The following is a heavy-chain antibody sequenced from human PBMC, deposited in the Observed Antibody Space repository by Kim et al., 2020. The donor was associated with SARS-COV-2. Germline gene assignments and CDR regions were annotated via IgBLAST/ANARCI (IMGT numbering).Heavy chain of an antibody. CDR3: ATDRKMVRGVITNPRGMDV. CDR1: GYTLTELS. J-gene: IGHJ6*02. D-gene: IGHD3-10*01. CDR2: FDPEDGET. V-gene: IGHV1-24*01. Sequence: ASVKVSCKVSGYTLTELSMHWVRQAPGKGLEWMGGFDPEDGETIYAQKFQGRVTMTEDTSTDTAYMELSSLRSEDTAVYYCATDRKMVRGVITNPRGMDVWGQGTTVTVSS.